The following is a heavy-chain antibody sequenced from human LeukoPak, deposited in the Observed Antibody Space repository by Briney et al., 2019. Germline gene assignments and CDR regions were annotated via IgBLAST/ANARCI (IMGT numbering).Heavy chain of an antibody. V-gene: IGHV3-30-3*01. Sequence: GGSLRLSCAASGFTFSSYAMHWVCQAPGKGLEWVAVISYDGSNKYYADSVKGRFTISRDNSKNTLYLQMNSLRAEDTAVYYCARGIGSSSWPFDYWGQGTLVTVSS. D-gene: IGHD6-13*01. CDR3: ARGIGSSSWPFDY. J-gene: IGHJ4*02. CDR1: GFTFSSYA. CDR2: ISYDGSNK.